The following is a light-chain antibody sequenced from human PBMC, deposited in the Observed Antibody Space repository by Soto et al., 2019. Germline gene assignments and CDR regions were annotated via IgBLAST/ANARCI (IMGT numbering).Light chain of an antibody. CDR2: DAS. V-gene: IGKV3-11*01. CDR3: QQRSKWRT. CDR1: QSVSSY. Sequence: EIVLTQSPATLSLSPGERATLTCRASQSVSSYLAWYQQKPGQAPRLLIYDASKRATGIPARFSGSGFGTDYTLTISSLEPEDFAVYYCQQRSKWRTFGQGTKVDIK. J-gene: IGKJ1*01.